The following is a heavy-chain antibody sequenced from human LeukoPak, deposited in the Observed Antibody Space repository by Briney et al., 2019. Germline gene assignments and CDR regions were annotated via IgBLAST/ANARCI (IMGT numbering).Heavy chain of an antibody. D-gene: IGHD2-15*01. Sequence: ASVKVSCKASGGTFSSYAISWVRQAPGQGLEWMGRIIPILGIANYAQKFQGRVTITADKSTSTAYMELSSLRSEDTAVYYCARDPALYCSGVSCQSEGPEFDYWGQGTLVTVSS. V-gene: IGHV1-69*04. CDR1: GGTFSSYA. CDR3: ARDPALYCSGVSCQSEGPEFDY. J-gene: IGHJ4*02. CDR2: IIPILGIA.